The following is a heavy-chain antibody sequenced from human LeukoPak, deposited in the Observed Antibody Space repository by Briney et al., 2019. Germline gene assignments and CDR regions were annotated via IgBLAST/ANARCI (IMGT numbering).Heavy chain of an antibody. J-gene: IGHJ5*02. CDR1: GVSFSGYY. Sequence: EPSETLSLTCAVYGVSFSGYYWSWIRQPPGKGLEWIGEINHSGSTNYNPSLKSRVTISVDTSKNQLSLKLSSVTAADTAVYYCARGRPMVRGVPFDPWGQGTLVTVSS. CDR3: ARGRPMVRGVPFDP. CDR2: INHSGST. D-gene: IGHD3-10*01. V-gene: IGHV4-34*01.